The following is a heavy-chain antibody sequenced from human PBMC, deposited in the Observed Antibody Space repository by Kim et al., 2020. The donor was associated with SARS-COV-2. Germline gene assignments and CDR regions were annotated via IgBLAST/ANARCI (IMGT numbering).Heavy chain of an antibody. D-gene: IGHD6-19*01. Sequence: YANSAKGRFTVSRYNNRNTLVLQMNSLTAEDTALYFCAQDHPSSGWPTFDSWGQGTLVSVSS. J-gene: IGHJ4*02. V-gene: IGHV3-23*01. CDR3: AQDHPSSGWPTFDS.